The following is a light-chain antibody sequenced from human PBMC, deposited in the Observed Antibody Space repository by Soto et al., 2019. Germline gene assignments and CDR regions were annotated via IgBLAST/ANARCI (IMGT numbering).Light chain of an antibody. V-gene: IGKV3D-15*01. J-gene: IGKJ3*01. Sequence: EIVMTQSPATLSVSPGERATLSCRASQSVSSNLAWYQQKPGQAPRLLIYGASTRDTGIPARFSGSGSGTEFTLTISSLQSEDFAVYYCQQYNNWPPKFTFGPGTKVEIK. CDR3: QQYNNWPPKFT. CDR1: QSVSSN. CDR2: GAS.